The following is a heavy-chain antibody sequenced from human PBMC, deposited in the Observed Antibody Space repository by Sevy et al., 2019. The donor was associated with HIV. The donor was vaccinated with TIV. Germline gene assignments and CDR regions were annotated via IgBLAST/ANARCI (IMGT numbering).Heavy chain of an antibody. CDR1: GFTFSDYG. CDR3: AKTHYYDSSGYDY. V-gene: IGHV3-30*18. CDR2: ISYDGSNK. J-gene: IGHJ4*02. D-gene: IGHD3-22*01. Sequence: GGSLRLSCAASGFTFSDYGMHWVRQAPGKGLEWVAIISYDGSNKYYADSVKGRFTISRDNSKNTLYLQMNSLRAEDTAVYYCAKTHYYDSSGYDYWGQGTLVTVSS.